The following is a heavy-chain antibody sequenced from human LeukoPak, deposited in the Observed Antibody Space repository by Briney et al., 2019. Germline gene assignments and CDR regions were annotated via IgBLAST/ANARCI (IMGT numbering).Heavy chain of an antibody. D-gene: IGHD3-10*01. Sequence: SETLSLTCTVSGCSISSGDYYWSWIRQPPGKCLEWIGYIYYSGSTYYNPSLKSRVTISVDTSKNQFSLKLSSVTAADTAFYYCARYGSGTYYTFDPWGQGTLVTVSS. V-gene: IGHV4-30-4*02. J-gene: IGHJ5*02. CDR2: IYYSGST. CDR3: ARYGSGTYYTFDP. CDR1: GCSISSGDYY.